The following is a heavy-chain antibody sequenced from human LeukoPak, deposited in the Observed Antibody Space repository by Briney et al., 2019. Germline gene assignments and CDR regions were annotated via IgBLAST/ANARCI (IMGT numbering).Heavy chain of an antibody. V-gene: IGHV4-34*01. CDR2: IYHSGST. D-gene: IGHD3-10*01. J-gene: IGHJ4*02. CDR3: ARSSGSYYNPFDY. Sequence: PSETLSLTCAVYGGSFSGYYWSWIRQPPGKGLEWIGYIYHSGSTYYNPSLKSRVTISVDRSKNQFSLKLSSVTAADTAVYYCARSSGSYYNPFDYWGQGTLVTVSS. CDR1: GGSFSGYY.